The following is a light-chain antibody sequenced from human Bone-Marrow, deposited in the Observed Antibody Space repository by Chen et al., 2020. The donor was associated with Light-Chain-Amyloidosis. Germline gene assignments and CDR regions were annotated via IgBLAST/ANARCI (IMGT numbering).Light chain of an antibody. CDR3: QSYQGSSQGV. J-gene: IGLJ3*02. CDR2: EDD. CDR1: SGSIATNY. V-gene: IGLV6-57*01. Sequence: NFMLTQPHSVSESPGKTVIISCTRSSGSIATNYVQWYQQRPGSSPPSVIYEDDQRPSGFPDRFSGSIDRSSNSASLTISGLKPEDETDYYCQSYQGSSQGVFGGGTKLTVL.